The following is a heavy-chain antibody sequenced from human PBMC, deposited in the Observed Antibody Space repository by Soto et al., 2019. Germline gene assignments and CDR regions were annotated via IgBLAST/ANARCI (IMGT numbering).Heavy chain of an antibody. CDR3: ARGDDSSGYYPNWFDP. Sequence: EVQLVESGGGLIQPGGSLRLSCAASGFTVSSYYMSWVRQAPGKGLEWVSIIYSGGSTYYADSVKGRFTISRDNSKNTLYLQMNSLRAEDTAVYYCARGDDSSGYYPNWFDPWGQGTLVTVSS. CDR1: GFTVSSYY. CDR2: IYSGGST. J-gene: IGHJ5*02. D-gene: IGHD3-22*01. V-gene: IGHV3-53*01.